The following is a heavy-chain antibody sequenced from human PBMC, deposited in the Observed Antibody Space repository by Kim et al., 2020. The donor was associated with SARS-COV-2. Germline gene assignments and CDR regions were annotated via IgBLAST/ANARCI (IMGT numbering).Heavy chain of an antibody. CDR2: IRSKAYGGTT. CDR3: TRDRDKQWLTNHYYYYYGMDV. V-gene: IGHV3-49*04. D-gene: IGHD6-19*01. CDR1: GFTFGDYA. J-gene: IGHJ6*02. Sequence: GGSLRLSCTASGFTFGDYAMSWVRQAPGKGLEWVGFIRSKAYGGTTEYAASVKGRFTISRDDSKSIAYLQMNSLKTEDTAVYYCTRDRDKQWLTNHYYYYYGMDVWGQGTTVTVSS.